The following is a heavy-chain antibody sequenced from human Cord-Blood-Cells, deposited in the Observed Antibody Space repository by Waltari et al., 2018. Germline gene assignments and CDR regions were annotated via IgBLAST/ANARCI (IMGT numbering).Heavy chain of an antibody. V-gene: IGHV3-23*01. Sequence: EVQLLEYGGGLVQPGGSLRLSCAAAGFPFRRAAMTWVGHAPGKGLRWFSAIRGSGGSTYYAGSVKGRFTISRDNSKNTLYLQMNSLRAEDTAVYYCAKEKTTGDVGYYFDYWGQGTLVTVSS. D-gene: IGHD4-4*01. CDR1: GFPFRRAA. CDR2: IRGSGGST. J-gene: IGHJ4*02. CDR3: AKEKTTGDVGYYFDY.